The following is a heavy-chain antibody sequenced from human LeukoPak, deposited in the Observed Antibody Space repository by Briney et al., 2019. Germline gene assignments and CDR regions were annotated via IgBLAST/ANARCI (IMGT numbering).Heavy chain of an antibody. V-gene: IGHV1-46*01. CDR3: AITNYHDSTGFYDY. CDR2: INPSGGST. J-gene: IGHJ4*02. CDR1: GYTFTSYY. D-gene: IGHD3-22*01. Sequence: ASVKNSCKASGYTFTSYYMHWVRQAPGQRLEWMGIINPSGGSTRYAEKFQGRVTMTRDTSTSTVYMELSSLRSEDTAIYYCAITNYHDSTGFYDYWGQGTLVTVSS.